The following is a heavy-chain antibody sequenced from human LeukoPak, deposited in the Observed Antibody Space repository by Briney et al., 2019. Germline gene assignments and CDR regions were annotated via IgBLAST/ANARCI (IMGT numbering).Heavy chain of an antibody. V-gene: IGHV3-30-3*01. J-gene: IGHJ4*02. Sequence: GGSLRLPCAASGFTFSSYAMHWVRQAPGKGLEWVAVISYDGSNKYYADSVKGRFTISRDNSKNTLYLQMNSLRAEDTAVYYCANPGIAVAGTGYWGQGTLVTVSS. CDR3: ANPGIAVAGTGY. CDR2: ISYDGSNK. CDR1: GFTFSSYA. D-gene: IGHD6-19*01.